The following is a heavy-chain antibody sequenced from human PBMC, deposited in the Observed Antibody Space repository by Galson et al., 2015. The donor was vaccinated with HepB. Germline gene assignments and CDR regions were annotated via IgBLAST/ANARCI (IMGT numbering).Heavy chain of an antibody. D-gene: IGHD3-22*01. Sequence: CAISGDSVSSSTAAWNWIRQSPSRGLEWLGRTYYRSKWYNDYAVSVKSRITINPDTSKNQFSLQLSSVTPDDTAVYYCARDSFYDNTGYPVPRNFGVDVWGQGTTGVVSS. CDR2: TYYRSKWYN. CDR3: ARDSFYDNTGYPVPRNFGVDV. J-gene: IGHJ6*01. V-gene: IGHV6-1*01. CDR1: GDSVSSSTAA.